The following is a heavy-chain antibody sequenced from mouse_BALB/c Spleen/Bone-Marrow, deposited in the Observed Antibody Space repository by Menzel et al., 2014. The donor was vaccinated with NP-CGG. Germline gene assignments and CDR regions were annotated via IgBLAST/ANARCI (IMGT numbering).Heavy chain of an antibody. D-gene: IGHD2-2*01. V-gene: IGHV1-67*01. Sequence: VQLQQSGPELVRPGVSVKISCKGSGYTFTDYAMHWVKQSHAKSLEGIGVISTYSGNTNYNQKFKGKATMTVDKSSSTAYMELARLTSEDSAIYYCARSGYGYDWFAYWGQGTLVTVSA. CDR3: ARSGYGYDWFAY. CDR2: ISTYSGNT. CDR1: GYTFTDYA. J-gene: IGHJ3*01.